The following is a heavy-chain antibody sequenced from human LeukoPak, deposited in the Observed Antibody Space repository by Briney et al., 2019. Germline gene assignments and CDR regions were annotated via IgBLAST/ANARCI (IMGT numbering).Heavy chain of an antibody. J-gene: IGHJ4*02. V-gene: IGHV3-23*01. CDR2: ASSSGETT. CDR1: GFTFSSYA. D-gene: IGHD3-22*01. Sequence: GGSLRLSCVASGFTFSSYAMSWVRQAAGKGLEWVSSASSSGETTYYADSVKGRFTISRDNSRNTLYLQMNSLRAEDTAVYYCAKDRPNYYGTNGHYYRRDGDCWGQGTLVTVSS. CDR3: AKDRPNYYGTNGHYYRRDGDC.